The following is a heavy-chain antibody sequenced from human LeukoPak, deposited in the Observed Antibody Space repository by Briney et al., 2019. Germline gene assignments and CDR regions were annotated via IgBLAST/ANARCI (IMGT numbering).Heavy chain of an antibody. CDR1: GRSISSGGYY. D-gene: IGHD1-14*01. Sequence: PSETLSLTCTVSGRSISSGGYYWSWIRQHPGKGLEWIGYIYYSGSTYYNPSLKSRVTISVDTSKNQFSLKLSSVTVADTAVYYCARFTRGTSDYWGQGTLVTVSS. J-gene: IGHJ4*02. V-gene: IGHV4-31*03. CDR3: ARFTRGTSDY. CDR2: IYYSGST.